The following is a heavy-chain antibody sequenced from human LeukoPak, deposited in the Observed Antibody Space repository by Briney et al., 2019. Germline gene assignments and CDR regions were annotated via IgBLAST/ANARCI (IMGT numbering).Heavy chain of an antibody. D-gene: IGHD3-9*01. CDR2: IWYDGSNK. Sequence: GRSLRLSCPASGFTFSSYGMHWVRQAPGKGLEWVAVIWYDGSNKYYADSVKGRSTISRDNSKNTLYLQMNSLRAEDTAVYYCARGYARYDILTGYCFDYWGQGTLVTVSS. CDR1: GFTFSSYG. J-gene: IGHJ4*02. CDR3: ARGYARYDILTGYCFDY. V-gene: IGHV3-33*01.